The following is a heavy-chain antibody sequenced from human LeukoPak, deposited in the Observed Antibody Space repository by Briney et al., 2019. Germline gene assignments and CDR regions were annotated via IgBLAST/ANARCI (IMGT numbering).Heavy chain of an antibody. Sequence: SQTLSLTCTVSGGSISSGDYYWSWIRQPPGKGLEWIGYIYYSGSTYYNPSLKSRVTISVDTSKNQFSLKLSSVTAADTAVYYCARYPLGHCTNGACLSWFDPWRQDTLVTGS. V-gene: IGHV4-30-4*01. J-gene: IGHJ5*02. D-gene: IGHD2-8*01. CDR1: GGSISSGDYY. CDR2: IYYSGST. CDR3: ARYPLGHCTNGACLSWFDP.